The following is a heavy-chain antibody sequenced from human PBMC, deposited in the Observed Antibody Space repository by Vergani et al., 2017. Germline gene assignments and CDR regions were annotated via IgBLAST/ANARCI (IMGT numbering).Heavy chain of an antibody. J-gene: IGHJ4*02. Sequence: QVQLVESGGGVVQPGRSLRLSCAASGFTFSSYGMHWVRQAPGKGLEWVAVISYDGSNKYYADSVKGRFTISRDNSKNTLYLQMNSLRAEDTAVYYCAREGSDGGLEIWGQGTLVTVSS. CDR3: AREGSDGGLEI. V-gene: IGHV3-30*03. CDR2: ISYDGSNK. CDR1: GFTFSSYG. D-gene: IGHD4-23*01.